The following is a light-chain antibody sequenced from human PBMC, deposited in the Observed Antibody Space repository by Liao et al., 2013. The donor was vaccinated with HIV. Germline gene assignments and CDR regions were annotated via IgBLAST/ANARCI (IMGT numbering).Light chain of an antibody. CDR1: NIRTKS. Sequence: SYELTQPPSVSVAPGKTARITCGGNNIRTKSVHWYQQMPGQAPVLVIYYDNDRPSGIPERFSGSNSGNTATLTISGTQAMDEADYYCQAWDSSILYVFGTGTKVTVL. V-gene: IGLV3-21*01. CDR2: YDN. CDR3: QAWDSSILYV. J-gene: IGLJ1*01.